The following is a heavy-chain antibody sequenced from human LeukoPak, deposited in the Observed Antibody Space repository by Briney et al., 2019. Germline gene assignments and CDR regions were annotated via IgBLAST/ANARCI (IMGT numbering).Heavy chain of an antibody. Sequence: PSETLSLTCTVSGGSIISYYWSWIRQPAGKGLEWIGRIYTSGSTNYNPSLKSRVIMSVDTSKNQLSLKLSSVTAADTAVYYCARDEYSSSSDFFDYYLDVWGKGTTVTVSS. CDR1: GGSIISYY. V-gene: IGHV4-4*07. CDR3: ARDEYSSSSDFFDYYLDV. CDR2: IYTSGST. J-gene: IGHJ6*03. D-gene: IGHD6-6*01.